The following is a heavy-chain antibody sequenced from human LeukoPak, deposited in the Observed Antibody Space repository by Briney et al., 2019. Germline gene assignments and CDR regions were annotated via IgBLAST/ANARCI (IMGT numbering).Heavy chain of an antibody. CDR2: IKYDGSEK. D-gene: IGHD1-1*01. CDR1: GFIFSSYW. Sequence: PGGSLRLSCTASGFIFSSYWMSWVRQAPGKGLEWVANIKYDGSEKYYVDSVKGRFTISRDNAKNSLFLQMNSLRAEDTAVYYCAREPPLERWFDTWGQGSLVTV. CDR3: AREPPLERWFDT. J-gene: IGHJ5*02. V-gene: IGHV3-7*03.